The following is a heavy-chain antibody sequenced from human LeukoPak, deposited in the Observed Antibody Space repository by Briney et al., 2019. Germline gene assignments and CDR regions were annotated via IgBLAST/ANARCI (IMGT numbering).Heavy chain of an antibody. CDR2: ISTSGTTI. CDR1: GLTFSSYE. J-gene: IGHJ4*02. D-gene: IGHD6-13*01. Sequence: PGGSLRLSCAVSGLTFSSYEMNWVRQAPGKGLEWVSYISTSGTTIWYADSVKGRFTISRDNAMNSLYLQMNSLRAEDTAVYYCATDGKEAAGRGGQFDYWGQGTLVTVSS. V-gene: IGHV3-48*03. CDR3: ATDGKEAAGRGGQFDY.